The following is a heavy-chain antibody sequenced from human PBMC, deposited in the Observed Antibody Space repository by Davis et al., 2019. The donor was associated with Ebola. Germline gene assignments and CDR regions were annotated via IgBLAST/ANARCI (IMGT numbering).Heavy chain of an antibody. Sequence: MPSETLSLTCTVSGGSINNYYWSWXXXXPGKRLEWIGNFYYSGSTPYNPSLKSRVTMSVETSKNQVSLRLISVTAADTAVYYCAKIASWGDWYFDLWGRGTLVTVSS. J-gene: IGHJ2*01. CDR2: FYYSGST. CDR3: AKIASWGDWYFDL. V-gene: IGHV4-59*01. CDR1: GGSINNYY. D-gene: IGHD7-27*01.